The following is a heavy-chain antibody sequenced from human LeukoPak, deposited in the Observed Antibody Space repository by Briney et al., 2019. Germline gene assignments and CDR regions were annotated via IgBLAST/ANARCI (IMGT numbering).Heavy chain of an antibody. CDR2: ISAYNGNT. Sequence: ASVKVSCKASGYTFTSYGISWVRQAPRQGREWMGWISAYNGNTNYAQKLQGRATMTTDTSTSTAYMELRSLRYDDTAVYYCARDSSSAVAGTLWFDPWGQGTLVTVSS. V-gene: IGHV1-18*01. D-gene: IGHD6-19*01. J-gene: IGHJ5*02. CDR3: ARDSSSAVAGTLWFDP. CDR1: GYTFTSYG.